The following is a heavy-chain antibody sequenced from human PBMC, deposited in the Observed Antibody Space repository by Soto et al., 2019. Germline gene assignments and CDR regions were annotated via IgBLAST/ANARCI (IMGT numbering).Heavy chain of an antibody. CDR1: GGSISSYY. CDR3: ARRGITMVRGPTRAFDI. D-gene: IGHD3-10*01. V-gene: IGHV4-59*12. Sequence: PSETLSLTCTVSGGSISSYYWSWIRQPPGKGLEWIGYIYYSGSTNYNPSLKSRVTISVDTSKNQFSLKLSSVTAADTAVYYCARRGITMVRGPTRAFDIWGQGTMVT. CDR2: IYYSGST. J-gene: IGHJ3*02.